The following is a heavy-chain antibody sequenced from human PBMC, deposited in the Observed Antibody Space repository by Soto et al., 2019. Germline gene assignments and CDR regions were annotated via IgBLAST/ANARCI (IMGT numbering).Heavy chain of an antibody. Sequence: EVQLVESGGDLVKPGGSLRLACAASGFTFSNAWINWVRQAPGKGLEWVGRIKSKTDGGTTDFAALVKGRFAISRDDSKNMVYLQMNSLKIEDTAIYYCTTDSYFTMILVRFDFCGHGPLVPVSS. CDR2: IKSKTDGGTT. J-gene: IGHJ4*01. CDR1: GFTFSNAW. D-gene: IGHD3-22*01. CDR3: TTDSYFTMILVRFDF. V-gene: IGHV3-15*07.